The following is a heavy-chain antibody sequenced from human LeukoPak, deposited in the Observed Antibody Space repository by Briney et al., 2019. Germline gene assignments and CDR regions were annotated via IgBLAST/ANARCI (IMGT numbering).Heavy chain of an antibody. CDR3: ARALVSYYDFWSGYYTAVDY. D-gene: IGHD3-3*01. CDR2: INPNSGGT. J-gene: IGHJ4*02. Sequence: GASVKVSCKASGYTFTGYYMHWVRQAPGQGLEWMGWINPNSGGTNYAQKFQGRVTMTRDTSISTAYMELSRLRSDDTAVYYCARALVSYYDFWSGYYTAVDYWGQGTLVTVSS. CDR1: GYTFTGYY. V-gene: IGHV1-2*02.